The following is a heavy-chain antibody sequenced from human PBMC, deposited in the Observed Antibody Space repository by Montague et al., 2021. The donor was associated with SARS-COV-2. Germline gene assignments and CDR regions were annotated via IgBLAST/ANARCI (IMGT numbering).Heavy chain of an antibody. CDR1: GGSISTYY. Sequence: SETLSLTCSVSGGSISTYYWSWIRQPPGKGLEWIGYIYHSESTNYNPSLKSRVTISIDTSKNQFSLELSSVTAADMAVYYCARPGGYCTGGSGYFVYWGQGTLVTVSS. D-gene: IGHD2-15*01. V-gene: IGHV4-59*01. CDR3: ARPGGYCTGGSGYFVY. J-gene: IGHJ4*02. CDR2: IYHSEST.